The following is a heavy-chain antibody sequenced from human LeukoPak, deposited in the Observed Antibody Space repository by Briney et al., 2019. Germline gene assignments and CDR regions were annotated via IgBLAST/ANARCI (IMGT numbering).Heavy chain of an antibody. CDR3: ARTPGNTLDY. CDR1: GGSMTSHY. J-gene: IGHJ4*02. V-gene: IGHV4-59*11. D-gene: IGHD1-14*01. Sequence: SETLSLTCSVSGGSMTSHYWTWIRQPPGKGLEWIGYAFYSGTTNYNPSLKSRVTISVDTSKKQSSLKLNSVTAADTAVYYCARTPGNTLDYWGQGTLVSVSS. CDR2: AFYSGTT.